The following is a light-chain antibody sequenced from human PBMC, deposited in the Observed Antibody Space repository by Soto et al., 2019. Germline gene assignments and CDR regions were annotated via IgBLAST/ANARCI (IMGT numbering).Light chain of an antibody. CDR1: QSISSY. V-gene: IGKV1-39*01. Sequence: DIQMTQSPSSLSASVGDRVTITCRASQSISSYLNWYQQKLGKAPKLLIYAASSLQSGVPSRFSGSGSGTDFTLTISSLQPEDFATYYCQQSYSTPPMYTFGQGTKVDIK. CDR2: AAS. J-gene: IGKJ2*01. CDR3: QQSYSTPPMYT.